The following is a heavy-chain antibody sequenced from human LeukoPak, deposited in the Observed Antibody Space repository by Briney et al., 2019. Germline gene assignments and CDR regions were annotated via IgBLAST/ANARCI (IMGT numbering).Heavy chain of an antibody. Sequence: SETLSLTCTVSGGSISSGGYYWSWIRQPPGKGLEWIGYIYHSGSTHYNPSLKSRVTISVDRSKNQFSLKLSSVTAADTAVYYCARGRADYSGRLGDFDYWGQGTLVTVSS. J-gene: IGHJ4*02. CDR3: ARGRADYSGRLGDFDY. D-gene: IGHD1-26*01. CDR2: IYHSGST. CDR1: GGSISSGGYY. V-gene: IGHV4-30-2*01.